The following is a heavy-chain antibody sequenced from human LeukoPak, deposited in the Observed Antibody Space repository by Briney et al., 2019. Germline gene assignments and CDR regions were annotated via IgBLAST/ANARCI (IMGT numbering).Heavy chain of an antibody. D-gene: IGHD6-19*01. V-gene: IGHV3-9*01. J-gene: IGHJ4*02. CDR1: GFTFDDYA. CDR2: ISWNSGSI. CDR3: AKRVDSSGDH. Sequence: GRSLRLSCAASGFTFDDYAMHWVRQAPGKGLEWVSGISWNSGSIGYADSVKSRFTISRDNAKNSLYLQMNSLRAEDTALYYCAKRVDSSGDHWGQGTLVTVSS.